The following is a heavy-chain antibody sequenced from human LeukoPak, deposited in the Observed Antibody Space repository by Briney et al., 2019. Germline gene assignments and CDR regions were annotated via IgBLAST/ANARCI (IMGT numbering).Heavy chain of an antibody. V-gene: IGHV1-2*04. CDR2: INPDSGGT. D-gene: IGHD2-2*01. CDR1: GYTFTGYY. Sequence: SVKVSCKASGYTFTGYYMHWVRQAPGQGLEWMGWINPDSGGTNYAQKFQGWVTMTRDTSISTAYMELSRLRSDDTAVYYCARGTTIVVVPAATGWFDPWGQGTLVTVSS. CDR3: ARGTTIVVVPAATGWFDP. J-gene: IGHJ5*02.